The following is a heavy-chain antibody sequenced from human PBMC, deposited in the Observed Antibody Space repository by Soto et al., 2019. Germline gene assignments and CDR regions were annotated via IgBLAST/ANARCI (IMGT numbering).Heavy chain of an antibody. CDR3: ARKERKPAAIWT. CDR1: GFSIGSNNW. D-gene: IGHD2-2*01. V-gene: IGHV4-28*01. Sequence: SETLSLTCAVSGFSIGSNNWWGWIRRPPGKGLEWIGDIYYSGTTQFNPSLKSRVTMSIDGAGNQFSLRLSSVTAADTAVSYCARKERKPAAIWTWGQGTLVTVSS. J-gene: IGHJ5*02. CDR2: IYYSGTT.